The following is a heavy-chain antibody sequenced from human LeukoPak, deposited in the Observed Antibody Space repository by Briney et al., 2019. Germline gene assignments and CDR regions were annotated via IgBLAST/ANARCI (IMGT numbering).Heavy chain of an antibody. CDR3: ASSLPHYYYYGMDV. V-gene: IGHV4-59*08. D-gene: IGHD2-2*01. CDR1: GGSISSYY. Sequence: TSETLSLTCTVSGGSISSYYWSWIRQPPGKGLEWIGYIYYSESTNYNPSLKSRVTISVDTSKNQFSLKLSSVTAADTAVYYCASSLPHYYYYGMDVWGQGTTVTVSS. CDR2: IYYSEST. J-gene: IGHJ6*02.